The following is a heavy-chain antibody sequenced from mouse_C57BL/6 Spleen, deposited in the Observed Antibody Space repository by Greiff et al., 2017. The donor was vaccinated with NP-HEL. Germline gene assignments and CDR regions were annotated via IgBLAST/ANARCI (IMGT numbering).Heavy chain of an antibody. D-gene: IGHD3-2*02. CDR1: GYTFTGYW. CDR2: ILPGSGST. CDR3: ARGDSSGLFDY. V-gene: IGHV1-9*01. Sequence: QVQLQQSGAELMKPGASVKLSCKATGYTFTGYWIEWVKQRPGHGLEWIGEILPGSGSTNYNEKFKGKATFTVDTSSSTAYMQLSSLTSEDSAVYYCARGDSSGLFDYWGQGTTLTVSS. J-gene: IGHJ2*01.